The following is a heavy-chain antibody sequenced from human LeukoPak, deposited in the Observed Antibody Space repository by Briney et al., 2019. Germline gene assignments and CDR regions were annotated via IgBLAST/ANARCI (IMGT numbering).Heavy chain of an antibody. CDR3: VRGYSFGPYGMHV. V-gene: IGHV3-64D*09. CDR1: GFPFSSYA. J-gene: IGHJ6*02. Sequence: GGSLGLSCSASGFPFSSYAMHWVRQAPGKGLEYVSAISDSGGSTYYADSVKGRFTISRDNSKNTLYLQMSSLRAEDTAVYFCVRGYSFGPYGMHVWGQGTTVTVSS. D-gene: IGHD2-15*01. CDR2: ISDSGGST.